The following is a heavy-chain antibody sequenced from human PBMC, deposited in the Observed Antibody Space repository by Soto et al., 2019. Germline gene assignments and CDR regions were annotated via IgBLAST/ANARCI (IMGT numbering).Heavy chain of an antibody. D-gene: IGHD1-26*01. CDR2: IYPGDSDI. J-gene: IGHJ6*02. CDR3: AIRRGSGNAYYYNYGMDV. V-gene: IGHV5-51*01. CDR1: VYRLTTYW. Sequence: ASLKISCEGCVYRLTTYWISWVRQMPGKGLEWMGIIYPGDSDIRYSPSLEGQVTISADKSISNAYLQWGSLKASDTAMYYCAIRRGSGNAYYYNYGMDVWGQGTTVTV.